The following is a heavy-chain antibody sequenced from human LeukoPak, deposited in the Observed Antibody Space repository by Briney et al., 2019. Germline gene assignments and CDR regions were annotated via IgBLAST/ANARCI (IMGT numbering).Heavy chain of an antibody. D-gene: IGHD2-2*01. CDR3: ARATAIVVVPAAMDV. J-gene: IGHJ6*02. CDR2: INHSGST. CDR1: GGSFSGYY. Sequence: SETLSLTCAVYGGSFSGYYWSWIRQPPGKGLEWIGEINHSGSTNYNPSLKSRVTISVDTSKNQFSLKLSSVTAADTAAYYCARATAIVVVPAAMDVWGQGTTVTVSS. V-gene: IGHV4-34*01.